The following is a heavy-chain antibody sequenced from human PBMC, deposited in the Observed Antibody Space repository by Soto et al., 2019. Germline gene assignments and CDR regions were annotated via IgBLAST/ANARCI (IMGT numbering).Heavy chain of an antibody. CDR2: ILYDGINK. CDR3: AIEWMVAATLFDY. CDR1: GFTFSNYG. V-gene: IGHV3-30*03. Sequence: QVRLVESGGGVVQPGRSLRLSCAASGFTFSNYGMHWVRQAPGKGLEWVAVILYDGINKYYADSVKGRFTISRDNSKSTLYLPMNSLRTEDTAVYFCAIEWMVAATLFDYWGQGTLVTVSS. D-gene: IGHD2-15*01. J-gene: IGHJ4*02.